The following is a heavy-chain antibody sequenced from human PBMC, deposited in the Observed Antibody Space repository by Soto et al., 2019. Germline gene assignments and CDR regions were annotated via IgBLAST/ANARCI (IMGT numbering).Heavy chain of an antibody. CDR1: GFTFSSNA. CDR3: LKYCSSTSCYSYYAMDV. CDR2: ISGSGGST. D-gene: IGHD2-2*01. V-gene: IGHV3-23*01. Sequence: EVQLLESGGGLVQPGGSLRLSCAASGFTFSSNAMSWVRQTPGKGLEWVSSISGSGGSTYYADSVKGRFTISRDNSKNTLYLQMSSLRADDTAVYYCLKYCSSTSCYSYYAMDVWGQGTTVTVSS. J-gene: IGHJ6*02.